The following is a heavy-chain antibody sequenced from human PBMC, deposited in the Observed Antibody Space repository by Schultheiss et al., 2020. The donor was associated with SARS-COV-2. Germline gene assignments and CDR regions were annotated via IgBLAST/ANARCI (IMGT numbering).Heavy chain of an antibody. V-gene: IGHV3-48*03. CDR2: ISSSGSII. D-gene: IGHD7-27*01. Sequence: GGSLRLSCAASGFTFSSYEMNWVRQAPGKGLEWVSYISSSGSIIYYADSVKGRFTISRDNAKNSLYLQMNSLRAEDTAVYYCASKLGKYYYFYSMDVWGQGTTVTVSS. CDR1: GFTFSSYE. CDR3: ASKLGKYYYFYSMDV. J-gene: IGHJ6*02.